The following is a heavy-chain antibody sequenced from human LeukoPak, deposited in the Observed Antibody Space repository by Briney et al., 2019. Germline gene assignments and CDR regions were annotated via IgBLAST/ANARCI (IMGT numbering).Heavy chain of an antibody. Sequence: SETLSLTCAVYGGSFSGYYWSWIRQPPGKGLEWSGEINHSGSHNYNPSLKSRVTISVDTSKSQFSLKLSSVTAADTAVYYCARGAAYFIVVVPAARGYMDVWGKGTTVTVSS. J-gene: IGHJ6*03. D-gene: IGHD2-2*01. CDR3: ARGAAYFIVVVPAARGYMDV. V-gene: IGHV4-34*01. CDR2: INHSGSH. CDR1: GGSFSGYY.